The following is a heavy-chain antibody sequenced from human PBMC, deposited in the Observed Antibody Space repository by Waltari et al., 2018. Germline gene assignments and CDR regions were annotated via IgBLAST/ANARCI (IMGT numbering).Heavy chain of an antibody. D-gene: IGHD2-15*01. J-gene: IGHJ6*02. CDR2: IYYSGST. CDR3: ARSIVVVVAATPYYYYGMDV. V-gene: IGHV4-59*01. Sequence: QVQLQESGPGLVKPSETLSLTCTVSGGSISSYSWSWTRQPPGQGLEWIGYIYYSGSTNYNPSLKSRVTISVDTSKNQFSLKLSSVTAADTAVYYCARSIVVVVAATPYYYYGMDVWGQGTTVTVSS. CDR1: GGSISSYS.